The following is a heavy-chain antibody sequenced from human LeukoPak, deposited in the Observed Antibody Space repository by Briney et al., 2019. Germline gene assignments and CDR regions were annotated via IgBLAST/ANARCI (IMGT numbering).Heavy chain of an antibody. CDR1: GFTFSNAW. CDR2: IKSKTDGGTT. CDR3: TTYSTVTTPTDY. D-gene: IGHD4-17*01. V-gene: IGHV3-15*01. Sequence: GGSLRLSCAASGFTFSNAWMSWVRQAPGKRLEWVGRIKSKTDGGTTDYAAPVKGRFTISRDDSKNTLYLQMNSLKTEDTAVYYCTTYSTVTTPTDYWGQGTLVTVSS. J-gene: IGHJ4*02.